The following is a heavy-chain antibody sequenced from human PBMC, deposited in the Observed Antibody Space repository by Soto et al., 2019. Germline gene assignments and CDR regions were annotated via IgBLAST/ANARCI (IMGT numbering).Heavy chain of an antibody. D-gene: IGHD6-6*01. V-gene: IGHV3-23*01. CDR3: AKDSTAYSSSYDFDS. CDR2: ISGSGGST. Sequence: GGSLRLSCAASGFSFNSYAMSWVRQAPGKGLEWVSGISGSGGSTYYANSVKGRFTISRDNSKNTLYLQMNSLRDVHTAVYYCAKDSTAYSSSYDFDSWGQGNLVTGSS. J-gene: IGHJ4*02. CDR1: GFSFNSYA.